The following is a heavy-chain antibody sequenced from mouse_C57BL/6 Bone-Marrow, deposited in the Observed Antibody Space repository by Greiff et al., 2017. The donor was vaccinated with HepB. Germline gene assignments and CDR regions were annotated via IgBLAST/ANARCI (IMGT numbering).Heavy chain of an antibody. CDR2: IHPNSGST. V-gene: IGHV1-64*01. CDR3: ARRDAMDY. Sequence: QLQQPGAELVKPGASVKLSCKASGYTFTSYWMHWVKQRPGQGLEWIGMIHPNSGSTNYNEKFKSKATLAVDKSSSTPYMQLSSLTSEDSAVYYCARRDAMDYWGQGTSVPGSS. J-gene: IGHJ4*01. CDR1: GYTFTSYW.